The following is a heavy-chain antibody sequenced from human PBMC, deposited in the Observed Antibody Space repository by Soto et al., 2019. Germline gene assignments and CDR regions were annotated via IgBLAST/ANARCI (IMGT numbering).Heavy chain of an antibody. D-gene: IGHD2-21*02. CDR3: ARATNIVVVTASFDY. Sequence: GGSLRLSCAASGFTFSSYAMHWVRQAPGKGLEWVAVISYDGSNKYYADSVKGRFTISRDNSKNTLYLQMNSLRAEDTAVYYCARATNIVVVTASFDYWGQGTLVTVSS. CDR2: ISYDGSNK. V-gene: IGHV3-30-3*01. CDR1: GFTFSSYA. J-gene: IGHJ4*02.